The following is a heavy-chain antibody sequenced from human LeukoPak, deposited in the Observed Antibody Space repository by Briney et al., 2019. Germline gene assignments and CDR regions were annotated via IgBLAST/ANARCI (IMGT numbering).Heavy chain of an antibody. J-gene: IGHJ4*02. Sequence: SETLSLTCSVSGASISSTSYYWGWIRQPPGKGLEWIGSTYYRGTTYYNPSLKSRVTISVDTSKNQFSLQLSSVTAADTAVYYCARDWNRYAYWGQGTLVTVSS. V-gene: IGHV4-39*07. D-gene: IGHD1-1*01. CDR3: ARDWNRYAY. CDR2: TYYRGTT. CDR1: GASISSTSYY.